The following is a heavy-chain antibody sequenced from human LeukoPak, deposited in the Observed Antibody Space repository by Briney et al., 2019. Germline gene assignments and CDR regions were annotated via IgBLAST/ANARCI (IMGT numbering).Heavy chain of an antibody. CDR1: GFTFDDYA. J-gene: IGHJ3*02. Sequence: PGGSLRLSCAASGFTFDDYAMHWVRQAPGKGLEWVSLISWDGGSTYYADSVKGRFTISRDNAKNSLYLQMYILKTEDTALYYCARVGPPHDSSGLYLNVFDMWGQGTMVTVSS. V-gene: IGHV3-43*01. CDR2: ISWDGGST. CDR3: ARVGPPHDSSGLYLNVFDM. D-gene: IGHD3-22*01.